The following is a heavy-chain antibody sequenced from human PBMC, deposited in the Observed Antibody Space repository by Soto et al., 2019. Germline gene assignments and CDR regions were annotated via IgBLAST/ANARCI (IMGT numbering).Heavy chain of an antibody. J-gene: IGHJ6*02. V-gene: IGHV3-30-3*01. CDR3: ARPSPLSYHDIDV. D-gene: IGHD3-10*01. CDR1: GFTFTSYE. Sequence: SGGSLRLSCAASGFTFTSYEMHWVRQAPGKGLEWVAIISYDGSNKYYADSVKGRFTMSRDNSRNTLDLQMDSLRVGDTAVYYRARPSPLSYHDIDVWGQGTKVIVAS. CDR2: ISYDGSNK.